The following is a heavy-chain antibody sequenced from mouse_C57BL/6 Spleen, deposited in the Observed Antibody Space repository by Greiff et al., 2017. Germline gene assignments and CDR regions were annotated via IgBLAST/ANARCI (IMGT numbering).Heavy chain of an antibody. CDR2: ISSGSSTI. CDR3: AGRGYYDYDGGYFDV. V-gene: IGHV5-17*01. CDR1: GFTFSDYG. D-gene: IGHD2-4*01. Sequence: EVKLVESGGGLVKPGGSLKLSCAASGFTFSDYGMHWVRQAPEKGLEWVAYISSGSSTIYYADTVKGRFTISRDNAKNTLFLQMTSLRSKDTALYYCAGRGYYDYDGGYFDVWGTGTTVTVSS. J-gene: IGHJ1*03.